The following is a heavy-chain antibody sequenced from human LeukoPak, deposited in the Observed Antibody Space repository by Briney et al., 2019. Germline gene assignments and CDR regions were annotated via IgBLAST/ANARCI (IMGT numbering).Heavy chain of an antibody. CDR2: ISYDGSNK. Sequence: GGSLRLSCAASGFTFSSYAMNWVRQAPGKGLEWVAVISYDGSNKYYADSVKGRFTISRDNSKNTLYLQMNSLRAEDTAVYYCAKGGVIANVWGQGTTVTVSS. D-gene: IGHD3-10*01. J-gene: IGHJ6*02. CDR3: AKGGVIANV. V-gene: IGHV3-30*18. CDR1: GFTFSSYA.